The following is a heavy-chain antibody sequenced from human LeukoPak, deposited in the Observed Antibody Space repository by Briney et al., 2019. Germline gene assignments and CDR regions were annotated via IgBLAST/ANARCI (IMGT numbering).Heavy chain of an antibody. D-gene: IGHD3-3*01. CDR3: ARATYYDFWSGYSIPYYYYMDV. CDR1: GYTFTSYR. J-gene: IGHJ6*03. CDR2: ISAYNGNT. V-gene: IGHV1-18*01. Sequence: GASVKVSCKASGYTFTSYRSSGVRPAPGQGLEWMGWISAYNGNTKYAQKLQGRVPMTTVTSTSTDYMELRRLRSDHTAVYYCARATYYDFWSGYSIPYYYYMDVWGKGTTVTVSS.